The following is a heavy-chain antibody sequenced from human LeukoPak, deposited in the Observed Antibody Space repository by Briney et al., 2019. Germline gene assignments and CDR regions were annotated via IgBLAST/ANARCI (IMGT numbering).Heavy chain of an antibody. Sequence: ASVTVSCKVSGYTLTELSMHWVRQAPGKGLEWMGGFDPEDGETIYAQKFQGRVTMTEDTSTDTAYMELSSLRSEDTAVYYCATVGRSIVVPTYYYFGMDVWGQGTTVTVSS. D-gene: IGHD3-22*01. CDR3: ATVGRSIVVPTYYYFGMDV. V-gene: IGHV1-24*01. CDR1: GYTLTELS. CDR2: FDPEDGET. J-gene: IGHJ6*02.